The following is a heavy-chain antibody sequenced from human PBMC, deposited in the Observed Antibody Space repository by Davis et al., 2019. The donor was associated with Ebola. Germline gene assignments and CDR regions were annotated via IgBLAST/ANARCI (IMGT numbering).Heavy chain of an antibody. J-gene: IGHJ3*01. V-gene: IGHV4-39*01. CDR2: MYYSGNA. CDR1: GASTSSSNSF. D-gene: IGHD4-17*01. CDR3: ARGDYAEAAFDV. Sequence: PSETLSLTCNVSGASTSSSNSFWGWIRQPPEKGLAWICNMYYSGNAYYDPSLTSRATISVDASKNQFFLTLMSVAATDTAVYYCARGDYAEAAFDVWGQGTVVTVSS.